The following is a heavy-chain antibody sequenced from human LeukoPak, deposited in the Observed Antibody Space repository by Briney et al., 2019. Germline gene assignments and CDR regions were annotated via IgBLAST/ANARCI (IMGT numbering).Heavy chain of an antibody. CDR2: IIPIFGTA. Sequence: SVKVSCKASGGTFSSYAISWVRQAPGQGLEWMGGIIPIFGTANYAQKFQGRVTITADEPTRTAYMELTYVRSDDTAVYYCTIIPNVILFTHYFEYWGQGTLVTVSS. CDR3: TIIPNVILFTHYFEY. D-gene: IGHD2-21*01. CDR1: GGTFSSYA. V-gene: IGHV1-69*01. J-gene: IGHJ4*02.